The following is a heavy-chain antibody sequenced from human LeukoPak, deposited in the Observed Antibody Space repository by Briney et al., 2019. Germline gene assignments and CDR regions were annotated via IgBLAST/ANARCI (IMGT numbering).Heavy chain of an antibody. J-gene: IGHJ4*02. CDR1: GFTVGSNY. V-gene: IGHV3-53*01. CDR2: IYSGGTT. CDR3: AREWYFDF. Sequence: SGGSLRLSCAASGFTVGSNYMSWVRQAPGKGLEWVSIIYSGGTTYYADSVKGRFTLSRDSSKNTLYLQMDSLRAEDTAVYYCAREWYFDFWGQGTLVTVSS.